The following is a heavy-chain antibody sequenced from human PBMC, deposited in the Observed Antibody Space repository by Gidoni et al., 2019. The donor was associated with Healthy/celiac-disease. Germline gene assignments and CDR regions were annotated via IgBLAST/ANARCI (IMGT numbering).Heavy chain of an antibody. CDR2: INPNSGGT. CDR1: GYTFTGYY. V-gene: IGHV1-2*02. J-gene: IGHJ4*02. Sequence: QVQLVQSGAEVKKPGASVKVSCKASGYTFTGYYMHWVRQAPGQGLQWMGWINPNSGGTNYAQKFQSRVTMTRDTSISTAYMELSRLRSDDTAVYYCARVGYYDSSGYYWDYWGQGTLVTVSS. CDR3: ARVGYYDSSGYYWDY. D-gene: IGHD3-22*01.